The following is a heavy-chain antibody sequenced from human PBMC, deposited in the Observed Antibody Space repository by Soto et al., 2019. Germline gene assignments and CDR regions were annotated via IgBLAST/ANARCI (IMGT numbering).Heavy chain of an antibody. D-gene: IGHD2-21*01. CDR1: GGPITSYY. J-gene: IGHJ4*02. CDR2: IYNSGRS. CDR3: ARVYCGTGCYFDY. V-gene: IGHV4-59*01. Sequence: QVQLQESGPGLVKPSETLTLTCSVSGGPITSYYWSWIRQPPGQGLEWIGHIYNSGRSSYNPSLXXRXXISVETSRKEFSLKLNSVAAAGTVVYYCARVYCGTGCYFDYWGQGILVTVSS.